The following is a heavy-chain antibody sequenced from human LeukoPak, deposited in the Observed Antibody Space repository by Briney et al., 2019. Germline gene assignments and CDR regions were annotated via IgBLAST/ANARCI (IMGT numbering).Heavy chain of an antibody. J-gene: IGHJ3*01. CDR2: ISGSGGVI. V-gene: IGHV3-23*01. CDR1: GSTFNFYA. D-gene: IGHD1-1*01. CDR3: ARWKPRPDALDV. Sequence: PGGSLRLSCAASGSTFNFYAMSWVRQAPGEGLEWVSVISGSGGVIYYADSVKGRFSISRDNAKNSLFLQMTSLRAEDTAMYYCARWKPRPDALDVWGKGTMVMVSS.